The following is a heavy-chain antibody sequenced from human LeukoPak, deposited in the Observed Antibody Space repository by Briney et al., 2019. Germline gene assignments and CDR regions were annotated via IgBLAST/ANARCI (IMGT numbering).Heavy chain of an antibody. CDR2: ISAYNGNT. V-gene: IGHV1-18*01. J-gene: IGHJ3*02. CDR3: ASLAGEVVMATIWLLGDI. CDR1: GYTFTSYG. Sequence: ASVKVSCKASGYTFTSYGISWVRQAPGQGLEWMGWISAYNGNTNYAQKLQGRVTMTTDTSTSTAYMELRSLRSDDTAVYYCASLAGEVVMATIWLLGDIWGQGTMVTVSS. D-gene: IGHD5-24*01.